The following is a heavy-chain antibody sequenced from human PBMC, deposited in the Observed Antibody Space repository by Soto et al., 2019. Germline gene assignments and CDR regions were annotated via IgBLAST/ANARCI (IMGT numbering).Heavy chain of an antibody. J-gene: IGHJ4*02. CDR1: GYTFTSFG. CDR2: ISTDKGKT. Sequence: QVQLVQSGPEVKKPGASVKVFCKTSGYTFTSFGISWVRQAPGQGLEWMGWISTDKGKTNYAQKFQGRVTMTTDTSTSTAYMELRSLRSDDTAVYYCATRSLAFDYWGQGTLVTVSS. CDR3: ATRSLAFDY. V-gene: IGHV1-18*01.